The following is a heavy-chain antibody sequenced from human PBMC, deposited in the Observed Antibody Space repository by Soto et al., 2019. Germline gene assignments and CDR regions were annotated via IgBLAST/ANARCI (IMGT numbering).Heavy chain of an antibody. V-gene: IGHV5-51*01. CDR1: GYNFANYW. Sequence: PGESLKISCKGSGYNFANYWIGWVRQMPGKGLEWMGIIYPGDSDTRHSPSFQGQVTISADKSISTAYLQWSSLKASDTAMYYCARRNDYDGRGYYLDYWGQGTLVTVS. D-gene: IGHD3-22*01. CDR2: IYPGDSDT. J-gene: IGHJ4*02. CDR3: ARRNDYDGRGYYLDY.